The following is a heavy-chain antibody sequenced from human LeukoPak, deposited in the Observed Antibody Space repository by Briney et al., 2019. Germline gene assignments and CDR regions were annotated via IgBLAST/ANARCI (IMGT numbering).Heavy chain of an antibody. CDR2: ISWDGGST. CDR1: GFTFDDYT. D-gene: IGHD5-12*01. CDR3: AKEEGGGMATKENWLDP. V-gene: IGHV3-43*01. Sequence: GGSLRLSCAASGFTFDDYTMHWVRQAPGKGLEWVSLISWDGGSTYYADSVKGRFTISRDNSRNSLYLQMNSLRTEDTALYYCAKEEGGGMATKENWLDPWGQGTLVTVSS. J-gene: IGHJ5*02.